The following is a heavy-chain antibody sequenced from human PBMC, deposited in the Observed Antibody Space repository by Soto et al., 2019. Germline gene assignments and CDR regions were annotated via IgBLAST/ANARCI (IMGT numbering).Heavy chain of an antibody. CDR1: GYDFATYW. CDR2: IYPGDSDT. Sequence: GESLKISCKGSGYDFATYWIGWVRQMPGKGLEWMGIIYPGDSDTKYSPSFQGQVTISVDKSISTAYLQWSSLKASATAMYYCARHRYNSGPTDNDMDVWGQGTTVTVSS. J-gene: IGHJ6*02. V-gene: IGHV5-51*01. CDR3: ARHRYNSGPTDNDMDV. D-gene: IGHD6-19*01.